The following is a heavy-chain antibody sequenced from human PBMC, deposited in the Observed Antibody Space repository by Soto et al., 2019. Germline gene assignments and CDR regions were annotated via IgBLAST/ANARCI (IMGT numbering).Heavy chain of an antibody. D-gene: IGHD2-2*01. CDR2: IIPISGTA. Sequence: SVKVSCKASGGTFSSYAMRWVRQAPGQGLEWMGGIIPISGTANYAQKFQGRVTITADESTSTAYMELSSLRSEDTAVYYCARSQGSSTSLEIYYYYYYGMDVWGQGTTVTVSS. CDR3: ARSQGSSTSLEIYYYYYYGMDV. J-gene: IGHJ6*02. V-gene: IGHV1-69*13. CDR1: GGTFSSYA.